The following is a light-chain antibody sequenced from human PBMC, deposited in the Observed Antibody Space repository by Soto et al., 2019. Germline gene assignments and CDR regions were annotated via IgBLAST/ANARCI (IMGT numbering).Light chain of an antibody. CDR3: QQHNPYSPYT. CDR1: QSITNC. CDR2: DAS. J-gene: IGKJ2*01. V-gene: IGKV1-5*03. Sequence: DIQMTQSPSTLSASVGDRKPITCRASQSITNCLAWYQQKPGKAPKLLIFDASSLRSGVPSRFSGSGSGTEFTLTISSLQPEDFATYYCQQHNPYSPYTFGQGTKLEIK.